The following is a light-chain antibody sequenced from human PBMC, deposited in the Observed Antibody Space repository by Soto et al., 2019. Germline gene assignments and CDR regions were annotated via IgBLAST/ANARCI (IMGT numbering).Light chain of an antibody. CDR3: QSFDSSLSGWV. CDR1: SSNIGAGYD. J-gene: IGLJ3*02. V-gene: IGLV1-40*01. Sequence: QSVLTQPPSVSGAPGQRVTISCTGGSSNIGAGYDVHWYQQLPGTAPKLLVSGNTNRPSGVPDRLSGSKSGTSASLAITGLQAEDEADYYCQSFDSSLSGWVFGGGTKLTVL. CDR2: GNT.